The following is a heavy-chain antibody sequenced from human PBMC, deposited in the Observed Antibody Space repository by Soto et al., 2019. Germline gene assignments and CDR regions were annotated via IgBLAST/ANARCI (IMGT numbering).Heavy chain of an antibody. V-gene: IGHV4-30-2*01. J-gene: IGHJ4*02. D-gene: IGHD6-13*01. CDR3: ASSHAGAHITAAVH. CDR1: GGSISSDGYS. Sequence: SETLSLTCAVSGGSISSDGYSWSWIRQPPGKGLEWIGYIYHSGSTYYSPSLKSRVTISVDRSKNQFSLKLSSVTAADTAVYYCASSHAGAHITAAVHWGQGTLVTVSS. CDR2: IYHSGST.